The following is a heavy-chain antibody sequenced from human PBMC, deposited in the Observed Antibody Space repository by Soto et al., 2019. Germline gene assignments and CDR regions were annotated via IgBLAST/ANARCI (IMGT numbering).Heavy chain of an antibody. CDR3: AKDYSTVTPSAFFDC. J-gene: IGHJ4*02. V-gene: IGHV3-23*01. Sequence: EVQLLESGGGLVQPGGSLTLSCAASGFTFSSYAMTWVRQPPGKGLEWVSTINSGGTRYYAASVKGRFTISRDNSQNTLYLQMNSLRVEDTAVYYCAKDYSTVTPSAFFDCWGQGALVTVSP. D-gene: IGHD4-17*01. CDR2: INSGGTR. CDR1: GFTFSSYA.